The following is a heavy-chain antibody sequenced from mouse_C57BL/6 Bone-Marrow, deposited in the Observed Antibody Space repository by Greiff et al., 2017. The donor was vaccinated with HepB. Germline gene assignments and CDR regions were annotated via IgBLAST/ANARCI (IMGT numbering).Heavy chain of an antibody. CDR2: ISSGGSYT. J-gene: IGHJ4*01. CDR3: ARLLYDGYYCAMDY. V-gene: IGHV5-6*01. D-gene: IGHD2-3*01. CDR1: GFTFSSYG. Sequence: EVKLMESGGDLVKPGGSLKLSCAASGFTFSSYGMSWVRQTPDKRLEWVATISSGGSYTYYPDSVKGRFTISRDNAKNTLYLQMSSLKSEDTAMYYCARLLYDGYYCAMDYWGQGTPVTVSS.